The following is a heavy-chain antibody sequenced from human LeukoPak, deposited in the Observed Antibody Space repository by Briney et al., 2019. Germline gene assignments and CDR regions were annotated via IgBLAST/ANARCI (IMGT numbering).Heavy chain of an antibody. CDR3: ARGYYPPRWYFDL. Sequence: PSETLSLTCALYGGSFSSYSWSWTWIRQTTEKGLEWIGEIIEKGNANYNPSLKSRVTIDLDTSKNQFSLKLTSMTAADTAMYYCARGYYPPRWYFDLWGRGTLVTVSS. D-gene: IGHD3-10*01. CDR1: GGSFSSYS. CDR2: IIEKGNA. J-gene: IGHJ2*01. V-gene: IGHV4-34*01.